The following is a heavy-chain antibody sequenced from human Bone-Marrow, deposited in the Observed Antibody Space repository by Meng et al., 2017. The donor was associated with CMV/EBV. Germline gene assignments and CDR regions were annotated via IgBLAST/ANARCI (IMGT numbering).Heavy chain of an antibody. D-gene: IGHD3-3*01. V-gene: IGHV1-69*05. J-gene: IGHJ6*02. CDR1: GGTFSSYA. CDR2: IIPIFGTA. Sequence: SVKVSCKASGGTFSSYAISWVRQAPGQGLEWMGGIIPIFGTANYAQKFQGRVTITTDESTSTAYMELSSLRSEDTAVYYCARVTQRGYDFWSGYTNRYYYGMNVWAQGTTATFSS. CDR3: ARVTQRGYDFWSGYTNRYYYGMNV.